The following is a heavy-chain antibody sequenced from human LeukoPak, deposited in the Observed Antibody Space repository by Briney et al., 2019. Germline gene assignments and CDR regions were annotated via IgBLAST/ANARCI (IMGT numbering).Heavy chain of an antibody. CDR1: GFTFSSYS. CDR2: ISSSSSTI. Sequence: QSGGSLRLSCAASGFTFSSYSMNWVRQAPGKGLEWVSYISSSSSTIYYADSVKGRFTISRDNAKNSLYLQMNSLRAEDTAVYYCARYGSGSSYYYYYYMDVWGKGTTVTVSS. V-gene: IGHV3-48*04. D-gene: IGHD3-10*01. CDR3: ARYGSGSSYYYYYYMDV. J-gene: IGHJ6*03.